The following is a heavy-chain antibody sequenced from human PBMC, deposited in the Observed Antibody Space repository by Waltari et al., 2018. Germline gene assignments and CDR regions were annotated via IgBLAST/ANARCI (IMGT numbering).Heavy chain of an antibody. Sequence: QVQLQESAPGLVKPSATLSVPCTVPGDSISSGSYSWTWIRQPAGKGLEWIGYIYTRGSTNYNPSLKSRVTISVDTSKNQFSLKLSSVTAADTAVYYCARSGQHSGNWFDPWGQGTLVTVSS. J-gene: IGHJ5*02. D-gene: IGHD3-3*02. V-gene: IGHV4-61*02. CDR2: IYTRGST. CDR3: ARSGQHSGNWFDP. CDR1: GDSISSGSYS.